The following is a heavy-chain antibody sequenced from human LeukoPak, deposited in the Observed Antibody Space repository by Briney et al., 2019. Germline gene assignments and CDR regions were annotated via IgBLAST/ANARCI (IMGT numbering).Heavy chain of an antibody. CDR2: IGTAGDT. D-gene: IGHD3-22*01. CDR3: ARGHNLDYYDSSGFDY. J-gene: IGHJ4*02. Sequence: GGSLRLSCAASGFTFSSYDMHWVRQATGRGLEWVSAIGTAGDTYYPGSVKGRFTISRENAKNSLYLQMNSLRAGDTAVYYCARGHNLDYYDSSGFDYWGQGTLVTVSS. CDR1: GFTFSSYD. V-gene: IGHV3-13*04.